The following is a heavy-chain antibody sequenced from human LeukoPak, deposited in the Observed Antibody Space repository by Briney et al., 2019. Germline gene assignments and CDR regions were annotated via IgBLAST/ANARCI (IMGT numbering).Heavy chain of an antibody. D-gene: IGHD5-24*01. Sequence: GESLRLSCVASVYPFSSYGMTWVREAPWKGREWVVNIKQDGSKKSYVDSVKGRFTISGDNAKNSLYLQMNSLRAEDTAIYYCTRVGYIDDGIDYWGQGTLVTVSS. J-gene: IGHJ4*02. CDR3: TRVGYIDDGIDY. V-gene: IGHV3-7*04. CDR1: VYPFSSYG. CDR2: IKQDGSKK.